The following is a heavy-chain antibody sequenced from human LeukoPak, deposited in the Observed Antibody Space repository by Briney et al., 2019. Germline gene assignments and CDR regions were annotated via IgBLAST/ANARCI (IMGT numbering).Heavy chain of an antibody. V-gene: IGHV3-9*01. Sequence: GGSLRLSCAASGFTFDDYAMHWVRQAPGKGLEWVSGISWNSGSIGYADSVKGRFTVSRDKANNSVHLQMNSLRAEDTAVYYCARISFHYDFWSGSRLFDYWGQGTLVTVSS. CDR3: ARISFHYDFWSGSRLFDY. CDR2: ISWNSGSI. CDR1: GFTFDDYA. D-gene: IGHD3-3*01. J-gene: IGHJ4*02.